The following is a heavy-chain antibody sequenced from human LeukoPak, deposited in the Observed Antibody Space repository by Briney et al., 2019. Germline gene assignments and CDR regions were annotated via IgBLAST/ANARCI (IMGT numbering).Heavy chain of an antibody. CDR1: GGSISSSSYY. J-gene: IGHJ4*02. D-gene: IGHD2-2*01. Sequence: SETLSLTCTVSGGSISSSSYYWGWIRQPPGKGLEWIGSIYYSGSTYYNPSLRSRVTISVDTSKNQFSLKLSSVTAADTAVYYCARDPILGYCSSTSCSDYWGQGTLVTVSS. CDR3: ARDPILGYCSSTSCSDY. CDR2: IYYSGST. V-gene: IGHV4-39*02.